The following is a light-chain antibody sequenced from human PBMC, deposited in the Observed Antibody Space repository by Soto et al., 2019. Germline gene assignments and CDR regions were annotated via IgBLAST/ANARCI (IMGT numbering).Light chain of an antibody. J-gene: IGLJ3*02. CDR2: EVN. CDR1: SSDVGGYDY. V-gene: IGLV2-8*01. Sequence: QSALTQPPSASGSPGQSVTISCTGTSSDVGGYDYVSWYQHHPGKAPKLMIYEVNKRPSGVPDRFSGSKSVNTASLTVSGLQAEDEADYYCSSYAGSNNWVFGGGTKLTVL. CDR3: SSYAGSNNWV.